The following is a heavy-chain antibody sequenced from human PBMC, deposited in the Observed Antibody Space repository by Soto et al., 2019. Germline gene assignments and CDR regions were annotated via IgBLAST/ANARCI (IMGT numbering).Heavy chain of an antibody. J-gene: IGHJ4*02. Sequence: GGSLRLSCAASGFTFSSYSMNWVRQAPGKGLEWVSSISSSSSYIYYADSVKGRFTISRDNAKNSLYLQMNSLRAEDTAVYYCARGAARYQWFDYWGQGTLVTVSS. CDR2: ISSSSSYI. CDR1: GFTFSSYS. V-gene: IGHV3-21*01. CDR3: ARGAARYQWFDY. D-gene: IGHD6-6*01.